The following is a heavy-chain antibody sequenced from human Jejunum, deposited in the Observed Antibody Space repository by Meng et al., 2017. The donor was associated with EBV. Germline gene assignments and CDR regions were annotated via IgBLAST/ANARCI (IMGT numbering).Heavy chain of an antibody. CDR2: ISGSSDYI. Sequence: EVQLVESGGGLVKPGGSLRLSCAASGFTFSSYSMNWVRQAPGKGLEWVSSISGSSDYIYYADSVKGRFTISRDNAKSSLYLQMNSLRVEDTAVYYCAGGCGGGSCRGDYWGQGTLVTVSS. V-gene: IGHV3-21*01. CDR1: GFTFSSYS. J-gene: IGHJ4*02. CDR3: AGGCGGGSCRGDY. D-gene: IGHD2-15*01.